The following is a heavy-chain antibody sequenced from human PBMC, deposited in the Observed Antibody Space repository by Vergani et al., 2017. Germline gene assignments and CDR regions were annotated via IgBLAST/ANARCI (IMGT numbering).Heavy chain of an antibody. CDR2: ISAYNGNT. CDR3: AREMGLTMVYAMGGNYYYGMDV. J-gene: IGHJ6*02. Sequence: QVQLVQSGAEVKKPGASVKVSCKASCYTFTSYGISWVRQAPGQGLEWMGWISAYNGNTNYAQKLQGRVTMTTDTSTSTAYMELRSLRSDDTAVYYWAREMGLTMVYAMGGNYYYGMDVWGQGTTVTVSS. CDR1: CYTFTSYG. V-gene: IGHV1-18*01. D-gene: IGHD2-8*01.